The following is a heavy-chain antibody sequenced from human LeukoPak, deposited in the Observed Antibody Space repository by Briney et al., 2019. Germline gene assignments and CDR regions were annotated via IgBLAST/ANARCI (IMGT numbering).Heavy chain of an antibody. CDR1: GFTFSNYW. CDR3: AKRGYDFWSGSGWDYYYGMDV. V-gene: IGHV3-74*01. D-gene: IGHD3-3*01. CDR2: INSDGSTT. J-gene: IGHJ6*02. Sequence: GGSLRLSCAASGFTFSNYWMHWVRQAPGMGLVWVSRINSDGSTTNYADSVKGRFTISRDNAKNTLYLQMNSLRAEDTAVYYCAKRGYDFWSGSGWDYYYGMDVRGQGTTVTVSS.